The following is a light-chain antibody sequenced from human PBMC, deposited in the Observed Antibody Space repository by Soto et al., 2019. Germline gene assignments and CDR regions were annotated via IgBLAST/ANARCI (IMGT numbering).Light chain of an antibody. V-gene: IGLV2-23*01. CDR3: CSYAGSSTYV. J-gene: IGLJ1*01. Sequence: QSALTQPASVSGSPGQSITISCTGTSRDVGIYNLVSWYQLHPGKVPKLIIYEDTKRPSGISSRFSGSESGITAFLTISGLQAEYEADYYCCSYAGSSTYVFGTGTKVTVL. CDR1: SRDVGIYNL. CDR2: EDT.